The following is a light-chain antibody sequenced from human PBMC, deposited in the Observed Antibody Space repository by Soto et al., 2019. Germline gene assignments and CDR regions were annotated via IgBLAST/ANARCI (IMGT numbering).Light chain of an antibody. CDR2: GAS. CDR3: QQYNDWPRALT. Sequence: EIVMTQSPATLSVSPGERATLSCRASQGVSSNFAWYQQKPGQAPRLLIYGASTRAAGIPTRFSGSWSGTEFTLTISSLQSEDSAVYYWQQYNDWPRALTFGGGTKVEIK. V-gene: IGKV3-15*01. J-gene: IGKJ4*01. CDR1: QGVSSN.